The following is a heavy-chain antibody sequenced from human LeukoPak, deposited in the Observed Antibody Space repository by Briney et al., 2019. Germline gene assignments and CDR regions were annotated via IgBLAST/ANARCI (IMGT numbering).Heavy chain of an antibody. CDR2: IYHSGST. J-gene: IGHJ5*02. CDR3: ARHSSSNWFDP. V-gene: IGHV4-4*02. D-gene: IGHD6-13*01. CDR1: GGSISSSNW. Sequence: SETLSLTCAVSGGSISSSNWWSWVRQPPGKGLEWIGEIYHSGSTNYNPSLKSRVTISLDTSKNQFSLKLSSVTAADTAVYYCARHSSSNWFDPWGQGTLVTVSS.